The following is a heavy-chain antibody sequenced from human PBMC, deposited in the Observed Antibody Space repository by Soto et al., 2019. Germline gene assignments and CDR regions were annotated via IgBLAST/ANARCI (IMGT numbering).Heavy chain of an antibody. Sequence: QVQLVQSGAEVKEPGASVKVSCKASGYTFTTYDSYWMRQATGQGLEWMGWMNPYPGNTGYAQKCQGRVTVTRNPSISTVYMEMSGLRLDDTAVYYCARRKARSGPHSFDYWGQGSQVTVSS. CDR2: MNPYPGNT. CDR1: GYTFTTYD. J-gene: IGHJ4*02. CDR3: ARRKARSGPHSFDY. V-gene: IGHV1-8*01.